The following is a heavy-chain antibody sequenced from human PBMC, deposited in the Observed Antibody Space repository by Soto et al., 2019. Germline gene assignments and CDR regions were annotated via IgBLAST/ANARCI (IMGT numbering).Heavy chain of an antibody. CDR3: AKAVPPFVVVTASDY. CDR1: GFTFRNFG. J-gene: IGHJ4*02. V-gene: IGHV3-30*18. Sequence: QVQLVESGGGVVQRGRSLRLSCAASGFTFRNFGMHWVRQAPGKGLEWVAVISYDGTNKYYADSVKGRFTISRDNSKNTLYLQINSLRAEDTAVYYCAKAVPPFVVVTASDYWGQGTLVTVSS. CDR2: ISYDGTNK. D-gene: IGHD2-21*02.